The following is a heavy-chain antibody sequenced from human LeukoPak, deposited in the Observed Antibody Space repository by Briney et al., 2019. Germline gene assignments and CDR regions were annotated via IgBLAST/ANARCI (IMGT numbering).Heavy chain of an antibody. D-gene: IGHD6-13*01. Sequence: GASVKVSCKASGYTFTGYYIHWVRPAPGQGLEWLGWINPNSGDTNYAQNFQSRVTVTRDTSVNTAYMELSSLRSDDTSVYYWARIKWAAANDWGQGTLVTVSS. CDR2: INPNSGDT. J-gene: IGHJ4*02. CDR3: ARIKWAAAND. V-gene: IGHV1-2*02. CDR1: GYTFTGYY.